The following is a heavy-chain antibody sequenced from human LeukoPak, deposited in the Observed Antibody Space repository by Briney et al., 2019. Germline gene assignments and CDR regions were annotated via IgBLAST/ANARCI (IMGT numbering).Heavy chain of an antibody. D-gene: IGHD3-10*01. CDR2: ISGSGGST. Sequence: GGSLRLSCAASGFTFSSYAMSWVRQAPGKGLEWVSDISGSGGSTYYADSVKGRFTISRDNSKNTLYLQMNSLRAEDTAVYYCAKVDYYYGSGSYYNWVYWGQGTLVTVSS. J-gene: IGHJ4*02. CDR3: AKVDYYYGSGSYYNWVY. CDR1: GFTFSSYA. V-gene: IGHV3-23*01.